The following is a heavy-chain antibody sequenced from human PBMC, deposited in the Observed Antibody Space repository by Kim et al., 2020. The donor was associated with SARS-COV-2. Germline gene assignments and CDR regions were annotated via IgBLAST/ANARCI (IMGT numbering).Heavy chain of an antibody. J-gene: IGHJ4*02. D-gene: IGHD6-13*01. V-gene: IGHV3-43*01. CDR1: GFTFDDYT. Sequence: GGSLRLSCAASGFTFDDYTMHWVRQAPGKGLEWVSLISWDGGSTYYADSVKGRFTISRDNSKNSLYLQMNSLRTEDTALYYCAKDDTWGSSSWSFDYWGQGTLVTVSS. CDR3: AKDDTWGSSSWSFDY. CDR2: ISWDGGST.